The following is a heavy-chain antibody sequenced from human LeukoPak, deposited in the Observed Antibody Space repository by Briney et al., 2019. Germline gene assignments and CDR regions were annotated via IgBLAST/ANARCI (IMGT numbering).Heavy chain of an antibody. CDR1: GYSISSGYY. CDR3: ARVLLRYFDWLLPSFDWFDP. CDR2: IYHSGST. D-gene: IGHD3-9*01. J-gene: IGHJ5*02. V-gene: IGHV4-38-2*02. Sequence: PSETLSLTCTVSGYSISSGYYWGWIRQPPGKGLEWIGSIYHSGSTYYNPSLKSRVTMSVNTSKNQFSLKLSSVTAADTAVYYCARVLLRYFDWLLPSFDWFDPWGQGTLVTVSS.